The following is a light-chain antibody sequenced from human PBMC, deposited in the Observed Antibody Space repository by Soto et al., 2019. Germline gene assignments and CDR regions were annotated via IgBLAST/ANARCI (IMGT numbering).Light chain of an antibody. J-gene: IGKJ4*01. V-gene: IGKV3-11*01. CDR2: DAS. CDR3: QQRNVLPLT. Sequence: EILLTQSPATLSLSPGERATLSCRASQSVFRSLAWYQQRPGQPPRLLISDASNRATGVPTRFSGSGSGTDFTLTISSLEPEDFAVYYCQQRNVLPLTFGGGTKVDIK. CDR1: QSVFRS.